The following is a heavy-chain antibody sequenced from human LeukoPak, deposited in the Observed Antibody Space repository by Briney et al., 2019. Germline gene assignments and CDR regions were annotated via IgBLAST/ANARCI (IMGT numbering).Heavy chain of an antibody. CDR2: IKPDVSEI. J-gene: IGHJ4*02. V-gene: IGHV3-7*01. D-gene: IGHD1-26*01. CDR1: GFTFSNYW. CDR3: ARHSPVGIFYFDY. Sequence: PGGSLRLSCVASGFTFSNYWMSWVRQAPGKGLEWVANIKPDVSEIYYVDSVKGRFTISRDNAKNYLYLQMNSLRAEDTAVYYCARHSPVGIFYFDYWGQGTLVTVSS.